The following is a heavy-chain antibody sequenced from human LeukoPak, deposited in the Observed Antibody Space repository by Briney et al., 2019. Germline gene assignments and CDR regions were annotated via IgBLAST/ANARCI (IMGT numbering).Heavy chain of an antibody. CDR2: IYYSGST. Sequence: PSETLSLTCTVSGGTISSYYWSWIRQTPGKGLEWIGYIYYSGSTNYNPSLKSRGTISVDTTKNQFSLKLSSVTAADTAVYYCATRTLTYWYFDLWGRSTLVTVSS. J-gene: IGHJ2*01. CDR1: GGTISSYY. D-gene: IGHD1-14*01. CDR3: ATRTLTYWYFDL. V-gene: IGHV4-59*01.